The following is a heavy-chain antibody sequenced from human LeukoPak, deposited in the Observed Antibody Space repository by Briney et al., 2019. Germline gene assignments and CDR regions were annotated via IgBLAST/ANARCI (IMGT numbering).Heavy chain of an antibody. V-gene: IGHV3-33*01. J-gene: IGHJ4*02. Sequence: PGGSLRLSCAASGFTFSSYGMHWVRQAPGKGLEWVAVIWYDGSKKYYADSVKGLFTISRDNSKHPLYLQMNSLRAEDPAVYYCAREPDRDYYGSGSHPDYWGQGTLVTVSS. CDR2: IWYDGSKK. CDR3: AREPDRDYYGSGSHPDY. CDR1: GFTFSSYG. D-gene: IGHD3-10*01.